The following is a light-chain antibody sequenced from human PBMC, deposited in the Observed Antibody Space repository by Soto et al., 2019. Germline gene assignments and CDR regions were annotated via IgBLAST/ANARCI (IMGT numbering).Light chain of an antibody. CDR3: SSYTSSSTVV. CDR2: DVS. V-gene: IGLV2-14*01. J-gene: IGLJ2*01. Sequence: QSALTQPASVSGSPGQSITMSCTGTSSDVGGYNFVSWYQQLPGKAPKLMIYDVSDRPSGVSNRFSGSKSGNTASLTISGLQAEDEADYYCSSYTSSSTVVFGGGTKRPS. CDR1: SSDVGGYNF.